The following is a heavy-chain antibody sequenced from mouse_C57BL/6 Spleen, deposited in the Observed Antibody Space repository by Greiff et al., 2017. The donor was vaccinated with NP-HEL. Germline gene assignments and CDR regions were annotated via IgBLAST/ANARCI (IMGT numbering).Heavy chain of an antibody. D-gene: IGHD2-5*01. CDR2: ISSGGSYT. J-gene: IGHJ1*03. Sequence: EVQGVESGGDLVKPGGSLKLSCAASGFTFSSYGMSWVRQTPDKRLEWVATISSGGSYTYYPDSVKGRFTISRDNAKNTLYLQMSSLKSEDTAMYYCARREDSNGYFDVWGTGTTVTVSS. CDR3: ARREDSNGYFDV. V-gene: IGHV5-6*01. CDR1: GFTFSSYG.